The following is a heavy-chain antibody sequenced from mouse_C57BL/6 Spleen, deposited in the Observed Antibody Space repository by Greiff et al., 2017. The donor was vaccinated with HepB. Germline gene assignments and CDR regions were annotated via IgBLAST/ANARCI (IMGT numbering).Heavy chain of an antibody. CDR2: IRLKSDNYAT. D-gene: IGHD1-1*01. J-gene: IGHJ4*01. Sequence: EVKLEEPGGGLVQPGGSMKLSCVASGFTFSNYWMNWVRQSPEKGLEWVAQIRLKSDNYATHYAESVKGRFTISRDDSKSSVYLQMNNLRAEDTGIYYCAAYYYDYYAMDYWGQGTSVTVSS. CDR3: AAYYYDYYAMDY. V-gene: IGHV6-3*01. CDR1: GFTFSNYW.